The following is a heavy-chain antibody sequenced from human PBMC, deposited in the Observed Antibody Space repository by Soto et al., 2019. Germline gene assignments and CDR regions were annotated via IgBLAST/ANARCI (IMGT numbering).Heavy chain of an antibody. CDR1: GDSVTTGSYF. CDR3: MRTKSRGQCAAWY. V-gene: IGHV4-61*01. D-gene: IGHD2-15*01. Sequence: QVPLQESGPGLVKPSETLSLTCIVSGDSVTTGSYFWSWIRQPPGKGLEWIGYIQASGSTNDNPSLKSLVYISLDTSKNPFSLMLTSVTAADTAIYYCMRTKSRGQCAAWYWGQGTLVTVSA. J-gene: IGHJ4*02. CDR2: IQASGST.